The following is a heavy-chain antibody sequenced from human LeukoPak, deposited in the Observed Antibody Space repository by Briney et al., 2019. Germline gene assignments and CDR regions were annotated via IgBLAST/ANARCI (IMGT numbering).Heavy chain of an antibody. D-gene: IGHD6-19*01. CDR1: GGSISDYY. V-gene: IGHV4-59*01. CDR3: ARGPSSGWYVPFDY. CDR2: IDYSGST. J-gene: IGHJ4*02. Sequence: SETLSLTYTVSGGSISDYYWSWIRQPPGKGLEWIGYIDYSGSTTYNPSLKSRVTISVDTSKNQFSLKLSSVTAADTAVYYCARGPSSGWYVPFDYWGQGTLVTVSS.